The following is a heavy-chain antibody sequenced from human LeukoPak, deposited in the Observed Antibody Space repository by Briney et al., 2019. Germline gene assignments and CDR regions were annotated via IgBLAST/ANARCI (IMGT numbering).Heavy chain of an antibody. D-gene: IGHD3-22*01. CDR1: GGSISSSSYY. CDR2: ISYSGST. V-gene: IGHV4-39*01. Sequence: SETLSLTCTVSGGSISSSSYYWGWIRQPPGKGLEWIGSISYSGSTYYNPSLKSRVTISVDTSKNQFSLKLSSVTAADTAVYYCASLNAAYYCDSSGKPRGWFDPWGQGTLVTVSS. J-gene: IGHJ5*02. CDR3: ASLNAAYYCDSSGKPRGWFDP.